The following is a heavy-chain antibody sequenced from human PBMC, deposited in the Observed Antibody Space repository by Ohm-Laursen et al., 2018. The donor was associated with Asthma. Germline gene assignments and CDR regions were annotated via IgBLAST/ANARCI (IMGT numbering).Heavy chain of an antibody. CDR3: ARDGVVVVPAAWYGMDV. CDR2: INGDGSTT. D-gene: IGHD2-2*01. V-gene: IGHV3-74*01. CDR1: GFTLSSYW. Sequence: SLRLSCAASGFTLSSYWMHWVRQAPGKGLVWVSRINGDGSTTSYADSVKGRFTISRDNAKNTVYLQMNSLRAEDTAVYYCARDGVVVVPAAWYGMDVWGQGTTVTVSS. J-gene: IGHJ6*02.